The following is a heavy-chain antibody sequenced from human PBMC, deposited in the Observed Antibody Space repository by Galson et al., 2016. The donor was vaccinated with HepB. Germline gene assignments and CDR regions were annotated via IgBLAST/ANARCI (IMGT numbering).Heavy chain of an antibody. CDR1: GYTFTSYA. D-gene: IGHD1-26*01. CDR2: INTYTGDP. V-gene: IGHV7-4-1*02. J-gene: IGHJ1*01. Sequence: SVKVSCKASGYTFTSYAINWVRQAPGQGLEWMGWINTYTGDPTYAQGFRGRFVFSLDTSVSTAYLQISGLKAEDTAVYYCARIVGATARGPGLDKERYFLHWGQGTLVTVSS. CDR3: ARIVGATARGPGLDKERYFLH.